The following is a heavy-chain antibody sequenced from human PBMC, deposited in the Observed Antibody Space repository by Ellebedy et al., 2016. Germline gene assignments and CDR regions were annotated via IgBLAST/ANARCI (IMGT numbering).Heavy chain of an antibody. CDR1: GGSISSGGYS. CDR3: ARAGSGWYQDWYFDL. CDR2: ITHSGST. D-gene: IGHD6-19*01. Sequence: SETLSLTXSVSGGSISSGGYSWSWSRQPPGKGLEWIGYITHSGSTYYNSSLKSRVTISMDRSKNQFSLKLSSVTAADTAVYYCARAGSGWYQDWYFDLWGRGTLVTVSS. J-gene: IGHJ2*01. V-gene: IGHV4-30-2*01.